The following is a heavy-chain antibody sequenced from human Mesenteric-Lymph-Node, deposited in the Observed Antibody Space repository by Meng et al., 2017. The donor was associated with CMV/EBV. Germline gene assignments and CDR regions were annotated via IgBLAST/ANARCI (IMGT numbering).Heavy chain of an antibody. J-gene: IGHJ3*02. CDR3: AARRGPATMGAFDI. CDR1: GFTFSSYA. Sequence: GESLKISCATSGFTFSSYAMSWVRQAPGKGLEWVSVIYSGNTNTLYADSVKGRFTASRDNSKNTLYLQMNSLRAEDTAVYYCAARRGPATMGAFDIWGQGTMVTVSS. CDR2: IYSGNTNT. D-gene: IGHD2-2*01. V-gene: IGHV3-23*03.